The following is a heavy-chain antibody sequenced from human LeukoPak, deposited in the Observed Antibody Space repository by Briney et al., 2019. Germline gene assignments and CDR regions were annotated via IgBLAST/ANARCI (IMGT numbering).Heavy chain of an antibody. J-gene: IGHJ4*02. CDR2: IIPMFDTE. V-gene: IGHV1-69*05. D-gene: IGHD6-19*01. Sequence: ASVKVSCKASGGTFSSYPISWVRQAPGQGLEWMGGIIPMFDTEDFAQKLQGRVTMTTDTSTSTAYMELRSLRSDDTAVYYCARDLKRGYSSGRYSWGTGSSNDYWGQGTLVTVSS. CDR3: ARDLKRGYSSGRYSWGTGSSNDY. CDR1: GGTFSSYP.